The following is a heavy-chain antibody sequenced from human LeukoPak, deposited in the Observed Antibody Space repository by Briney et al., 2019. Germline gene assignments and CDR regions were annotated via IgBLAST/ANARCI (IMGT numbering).Heavy chain of an antibody. CDR1: GGTFSSYA. CDR2: IIPIFGTA. D-gene: IGHD3-22*01. V-gene: IGHV1-69*01. Sequence: GSSVKVSCKASGGTFSSYAISWVRQAPGQGLEWMGGIIPIFGTANYAQKFQGRVTITADESTSTAYMELSSLRSEDTAVYYCAIQRVYYYDSSGYYYSVAYYFDYWGQGTLVTVSS. J-gene: IGHJ4*02. CDR3: AIQRVYYYDSSGYYYSVAYYFDY.